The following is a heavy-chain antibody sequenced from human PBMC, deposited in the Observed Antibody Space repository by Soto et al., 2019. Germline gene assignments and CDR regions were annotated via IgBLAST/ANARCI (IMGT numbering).Heavy chain of an antibody. V-gene: IGHV3-30-3*01. Sequence: QVQLVESGGGVVQPGRSLRLSCAASGFTFSSYAMHWVRQAPGKGLEWVAVISYDGSNKYYADSVKGRFTISRDNSKNTLYLQMNSLRAEDTAVYYCARESGDGYTKGPYYYGMDVWGQETTVTVSS. CDR3: ARESGDGYTKGPYYYGMDV. CDR2: ISYDGSNK. CDR1: GFTFSSYA. J-gene: IGHJ6*02. D-gene: IGHD5-12*01.